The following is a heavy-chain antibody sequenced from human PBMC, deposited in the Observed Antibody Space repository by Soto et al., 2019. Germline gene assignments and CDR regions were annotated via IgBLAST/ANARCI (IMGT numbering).Heavy chain of an antibody. CDR3: ARGSDAIFGVGYYYYGMDV. CDR1: GGTFSSYA. J-gene: IGHJ6*02. V-gene: IGHV1-69*13. D-gene: IGHD3-3*01. CDR2: IIPIFGTA. Sequence: SVKVSCKASGGTFSSYAISWVRQAPGQGLEWMGGIIPIFGTANYAQKFQGRVTITADESTSTAYMELSSLRSEDTAVYYCARGSDAIFGVGYYYYGMDVWGQGTTVTVSS.